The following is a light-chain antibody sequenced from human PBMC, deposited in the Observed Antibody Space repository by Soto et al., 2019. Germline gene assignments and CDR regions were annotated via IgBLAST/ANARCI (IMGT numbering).Light chain of an antibody. CDR1: SSDVGGYNY. CDR3: CSYAGSYTFNVV. J-gene: IGLJ2*01. V-gene: IGLV2-11*01. CDR2: DVS. Sequence: QSALTQPRSVSGSPGQSVTISCTGTSSDVGGYNYVSWYQQHPGKAPKLMIYDVSKRLSGVPDRFCGSKSVNTASLTISGLQAEDESDYYCCSYAGSYTFNVVFGGGTTVSVL.